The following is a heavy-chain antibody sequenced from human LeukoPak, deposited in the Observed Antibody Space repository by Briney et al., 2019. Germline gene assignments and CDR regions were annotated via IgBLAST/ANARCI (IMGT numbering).Heavy chain of an antibody. CDR3: AREPEQRFYYYYYMDV. Sequence: PGGSLRLSCAASGFTFNIYSMNWVRQAPGKGLEWVSAISTSSSYIYYADSVKGRFTISRDNAKNSLYLQMNSLRAEDTAVYYCAREPEQRFYYYYYMDVWGKGTTVTVSS. V-gene: IGHV3-21*01. CDR2: ISTSSSYI. D-gene: IGHD1/OR15-1a*01. CDR1: GFTFNIYS. J-gene: IGHJ6*03.